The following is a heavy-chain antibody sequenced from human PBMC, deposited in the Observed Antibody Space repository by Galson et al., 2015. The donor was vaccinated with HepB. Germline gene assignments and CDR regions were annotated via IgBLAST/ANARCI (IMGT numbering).Heavy chain of an antibody. CDR3: VTPPDADDYYDSSGYYFDY. J-gene: IGHJ4*02. CDR2: ISSNGGST. V-gene: IGHV3-64D*06. CDR1: GFTFSSYA. D-gene: IGHD3-22*01. Sequence: SLRLSCAASGFTFSSYAMHWVRQAPGKGLEYVSAISSNGGSTYYADSVKGRFTISRDNSKNTLYLQMSSLRAEDTAVYYCVTPPDADDYYDSSGYYFDYWGQGTLVTVSS.